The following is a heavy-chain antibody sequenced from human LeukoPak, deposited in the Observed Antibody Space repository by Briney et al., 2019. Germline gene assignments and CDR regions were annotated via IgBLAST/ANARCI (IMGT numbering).Heavy chain of an antibody. CDR2: INHSGST. CDR1: GGSFSGYC. V-gene: IGHV4-34*01. CDR3: AKSSGYGLVDI. J-gene: IGHJ3*02. Sequence: SETLSLTCAVYGGSFSGYCWSWIRQPPGKGLEWIGEINHSGSTNYNPSLKSRVTISVDTSKNQFTLKLNSVTAADTAVYYCAKSSGYGLVDIWGQGTMVTVSS. D-gene: IGHD3-22*01.